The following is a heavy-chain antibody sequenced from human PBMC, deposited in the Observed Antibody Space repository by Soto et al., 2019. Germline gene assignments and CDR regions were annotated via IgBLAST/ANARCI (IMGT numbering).Heavy chain of an antibody. Sequence: DVQLLESGGGLVQPGGSLRFSCAAPGINFLTYAMAWVRQAPGKGLEWVSVISSSGITYYADSVKGGFTISRDISNSTLFLQMNSLRVEDTAVYYCTKMGTSIWYMDYFDYWGRGSLVTVSS. CDR1: GINFLTYA. CDR2: ISSSGIT. CDR3: TKMGTSIWYMDYFDY. D-gene: IGHD3-3*02. J-gene: IGHJ4*02. V-gene: IGHV3-23*01.